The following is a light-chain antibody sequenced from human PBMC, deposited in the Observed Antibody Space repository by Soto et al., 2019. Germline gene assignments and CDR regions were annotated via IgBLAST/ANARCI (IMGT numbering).Light chain of an antibody. CDR3: QAWDSSTAV. V-gene: IGLV3-1*01. J-gene: IGLJ1*01. CDR2: QDT. CDR1: KLGDNY. Sequence: SYELTQPPSVSVSPGQTASITCSGDKLGDNYAYWYQQKPGQSPVLVIYQDTKRPSGIPERFSGSNSGDTATLTISGTQAMDEADYYCQAWDSSTAVFGTGTKVTVL.